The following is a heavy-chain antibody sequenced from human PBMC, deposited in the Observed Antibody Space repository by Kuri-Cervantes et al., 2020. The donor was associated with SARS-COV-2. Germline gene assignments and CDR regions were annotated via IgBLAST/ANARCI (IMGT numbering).Heavy chain of an antibody. V-gene: IGHV4-59*01. D-gene: IGHD1-26*01. CDR3: ARDNILHSGSGFDL. Sequence: SETLSLTCTVSGGSISSFYWSWIRQSPGKGLEWIAYFYYGDVTNYNPSLKSRVTVSADTSKNQLSLKLNSVTAADTAVYYCARDNILHSGSGFDLWGQGTLVTVSS. CDR1: GGSISSFY. CDR2: FYYGDVT. J-gene: IGHJ4*02.